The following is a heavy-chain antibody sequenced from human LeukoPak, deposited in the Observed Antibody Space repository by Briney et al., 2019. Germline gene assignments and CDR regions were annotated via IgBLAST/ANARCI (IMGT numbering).Heavy chain of an antibody. CDR1: GFTFSSYS. J-gene: IGHJ6*02. CDR3: ARDLVVRGAPRCCLYYYYGMDV. V-gene: IGHV3-48*01. CDR2: ISSSSSTI. D-gene: IGHD3-10*01. Sequence: PGGSLRLSCAASGFTFSSYSMNWVRQAPGKGLEWVSYISSSSSTIYYADSVKGRFTISRDNAKNSLYLQMNSLRAEDTAVYYCARDLVVRGAPRCCLYYYYGMDVWGQGTTVTVSS.